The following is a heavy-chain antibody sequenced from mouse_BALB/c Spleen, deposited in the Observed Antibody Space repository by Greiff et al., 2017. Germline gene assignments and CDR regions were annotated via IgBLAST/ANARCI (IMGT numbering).Heavy chain of an antibody. D-gene: IGHD2-14*01. Sequence: LQQPGSELVRPGASVKLSCKASGYTFTSYWMHWVKQRPGQGLEWIGNIYPGSGSTNYDEKFKSKATLTVDTSSSTAYMQLSSLTSEESAVYYCTRAGYRSLSYWGQGTTLTVSS. CDR1: GYTFTSYW. CDR2: IYPGSGST. V-gene: IGHV1S22*01. CDR3: TRAGYRSLSY. J-gene: IGHJ2*01.